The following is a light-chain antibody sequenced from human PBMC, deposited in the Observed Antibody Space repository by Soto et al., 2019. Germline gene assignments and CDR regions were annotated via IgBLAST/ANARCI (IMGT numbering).Light chain of an antibody. Sequence: DIQMTQSPSTLSASVGDRVTITCRASQSISSWLAWYQQKPGKAPKLLIYKASSLESGVPSRFSGSGSGTYCTLTISSLQPDDFAPYYCQQCNSYLWPFGQGTKVEIK. V-gene: IGKV1-5*03. CDR3: QQCNSYLWP. CDR1: QSISSW. J-gene: IGKJ1*01. CDR2: KAS.